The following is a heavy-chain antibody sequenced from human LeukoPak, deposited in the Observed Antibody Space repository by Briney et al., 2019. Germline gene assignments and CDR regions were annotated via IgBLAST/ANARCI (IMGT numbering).Heavy chain of an antibody. CDR3: ARVDTIFGVVIIRNYYMDV. V-gene: IGHV3-11*01. J-gene: IGHJ6*03. CDR1: GFTFSDYY. Sequence: PGGSLRLSCAASGFTFSDYYMSWIRQAPGKGLEWVSYISSSGSTMYYADSVKGRFTISRDNAKNSLYLQMNSLRAEDTAVYYCARVDTIFGVVIIRNYYMDVWGKGTTVTVS. CDR2: ISSSGSTM. D-gene: IGHD3-3*01.